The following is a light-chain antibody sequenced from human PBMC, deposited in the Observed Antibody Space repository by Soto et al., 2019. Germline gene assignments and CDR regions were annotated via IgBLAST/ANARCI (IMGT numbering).Light chain of an antibody. J-gene: IGKJ2*01. CDR1: EIIANY. Sequence: DIQMTQSPSSLSASVGDRVTITCRASEIIANYLNWYQQKPGKAPNLLIYAASTLQTGVPSRFSGSGSGTDFTLTISSLQTEDFATYFCQQSYISPYTFGQGTKLDI. CDR3: QQSYISPYT. V-gene: IGKV1-39*01. CDR2: AAS.